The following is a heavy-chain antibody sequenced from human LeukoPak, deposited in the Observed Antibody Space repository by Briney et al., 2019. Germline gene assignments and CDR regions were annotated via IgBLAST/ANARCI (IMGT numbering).Heavy chain of an antibody. Sequence: GGSLRLSCAASGFTFSSYEMNWVRQAPGKGLEWVSYISSSGSTIYYADSVKGRFTIFRDNAKNSLYLQMNSLRAEDTAVYYCARDRLYSSYYFDYWGQGTLVTVSS. CDR2: ISSSGSTI. J-gene: IGHJ4*02. D-gene: IGHD6-6*01. V-gene: IGHV3-48*03. CDR3: ARDRLYSSYYFDY. CDR1: GFTFSSYE.